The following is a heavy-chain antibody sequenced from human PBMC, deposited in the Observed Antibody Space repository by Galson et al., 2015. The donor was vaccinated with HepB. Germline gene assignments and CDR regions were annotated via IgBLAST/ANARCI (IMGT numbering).Heavy chain of an antibody. D-gene: IGHD6-13*01. Sequence: CAISEDSVSSNSAAWNWIRQSPSRGLEWLGRTYYRSKWYNDYAVSVKSRITINPDTSKNQFSLQLNSVTPEDTAVYYCARDGKKYSSSWYRFDPWGQGTLVTVSS. J-gene: IGHJ5*02. CDR3: ARDGKKYSSSWYRFDP. V-gene: IGHV6-1*01. CDR1: EDSVSSNSAA. CDR2: TYYRSKWYN.